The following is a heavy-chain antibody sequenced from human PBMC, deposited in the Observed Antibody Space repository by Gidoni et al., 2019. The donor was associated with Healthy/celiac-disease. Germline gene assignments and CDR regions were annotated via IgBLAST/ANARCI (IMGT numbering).Heavy chain of an antibody. CDR3: ARLGYSGYDSGPDFDY. CDR2: IYYSGST. D-gene: IGHD5-12*01. Sequence: QLQLQESGPGLVKPSETLSLTCTVSGGSISSSSYYWGWIRQPPGKGLEWIGSIYYSGSTYYNPSLKSRVTISVDTSKNQFSLKLSSVTAADTAVYYCARLGYSGYDSGPDFDYWGQGTLVTVSS. CDR1: GGSISSSSYY. V-gene: IGHV4-39*01. J-gene: IGHJ4*02.